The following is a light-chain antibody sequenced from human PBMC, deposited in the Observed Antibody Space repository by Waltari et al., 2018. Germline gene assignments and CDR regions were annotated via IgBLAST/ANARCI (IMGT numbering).Light chain of an antibody. CDR1: TIDNKG. V-gene: IGLV3-21*02. J-gene: IGLJ2*01. Sequence: SYVLTQPPPVSLAPGQTAKIPSRGNTIDNKGSHWYQQKPGQAPVLVVYDDFDLPSGIPERFSGSNAGNTATLTISRVEAGDEADYFCQVWDSSSDQLVFGGGTKLTVL. CDR3: QVWDSSSDQLV. CDR2: DDF.